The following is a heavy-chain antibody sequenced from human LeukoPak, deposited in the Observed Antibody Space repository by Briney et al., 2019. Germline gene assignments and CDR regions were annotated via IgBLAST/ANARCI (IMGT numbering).Heavy chain of an antibody. CDR3: ARGWRWLHPFDY. J-gene: IGHJ4*02. CDR2: INHSGST. V-gene: IGHV4-34*01. D-gene: IGHD5-24*01. Sequence: SETLSLTCAVYGGSFSGYYWSWIRQPPGKGLEWIGEINHSGSTNYNPSLKSRVTISVDTSKNQFSLKLSSVTAADTAVHYCARGWRWLHPFDYWGQGTLVTVSS. CDR1: GGSFSGYY.